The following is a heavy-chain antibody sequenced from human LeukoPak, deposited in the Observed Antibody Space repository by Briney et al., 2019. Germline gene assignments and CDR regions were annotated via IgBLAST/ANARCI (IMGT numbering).Heavy chain of an antibody. CDR1: GFSVSGHY. Sequence: GGSLRLSCAASGFSVSGHYMNRVRQAPGKGLEWVSVIRSDSTTYYTDSVKGRFTISRDNSKNTLYLQMNTLRGEDTAVYYCARDRPYGGTGDFDYWGQGTMVTVSS. J-gene: IGHJ4*02. CDR3: ARDRPYGGTGDFDY. V-gene: IGHV3-66*01. CDR2: IRSDSTT. D-gene: IGHD4-23*01.